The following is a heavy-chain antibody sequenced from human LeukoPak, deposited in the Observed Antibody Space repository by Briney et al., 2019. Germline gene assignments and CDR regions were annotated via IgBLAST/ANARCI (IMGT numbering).Heavy chain of an antibody. CDR1: GGTFSSYT. CDR2: INPIYHIP. V-gene: IGHV1-69*05. CDR3: ARGRTTGEFDY. D-gene: IGHD4-11*01. J-gene: IGHJ4*02. Sequence: SVKVSCKASGGTFSSYTISWVRQAPGQGLEWMGGINPIYHIPTYAQIFQGRVTITKDESTSTASMDLSSLASEDTAVYYCARGRTTGEFDYWGQGTLVTVSS.